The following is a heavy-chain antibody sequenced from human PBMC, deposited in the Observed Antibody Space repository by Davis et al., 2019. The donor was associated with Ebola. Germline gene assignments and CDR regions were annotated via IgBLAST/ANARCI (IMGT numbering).Heavy chain of an antibody. CDR1: GFTLSSYT. J-gene: IGHJ1*01. CDR2: ISSSGST. V-gene: IGHV3-48*02. Sequence: GGSLRLSCAASGFTLSSYTMNWVRQAPGKGLEFVSYISSSGSTYYTESVKGRFTISRDIAKKSLYLQMNRLREEDTAVYYCARDGNWSWRGGYWGQGTLVTVSS. CDR3: ARDGNWSWRGGY. D-gene: IGHD3-10*01.